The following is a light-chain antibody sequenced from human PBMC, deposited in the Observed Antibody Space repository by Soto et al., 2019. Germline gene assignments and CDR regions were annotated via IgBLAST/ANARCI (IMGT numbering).Light chain of an antibody. CDR1: PGISNY. V-gene: IGKV1-27*01. Sequence: DIQMTQSPSSLSASVGDRVTITCRASPGISNYLAWYQQKPGKVPKLLIYAASTLQSGVPSRFSGSGSGTDFTLSISSLQPEDVATYYCQKYIGFTFGPGTKVYIK. CDR2: AAS. J-gene: IGKJ3*01. CDR3: QKYIGFT.